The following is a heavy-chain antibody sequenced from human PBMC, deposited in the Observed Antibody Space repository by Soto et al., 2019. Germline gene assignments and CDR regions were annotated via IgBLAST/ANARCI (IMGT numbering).Heavy chain of an antibody. J-gene: IGHJ5*02. CDR1: GGSISSYY. CDR2: IYYSGST. Sequence: SETLSLTCTVSGGSISSYYWSWIRQPPGKGLEWIGYIYYSGSTNYNPSLKSRVTISVDTSKNQFSLKLSSVTAADTAVYYCARETNYYDSSGYYYPDPWGQGTLVTVSS. V-gene: IGHV4-59*01. CDR3: ARETNYYDSSGYYYPDP. D-gene: IGHD3-22*01.